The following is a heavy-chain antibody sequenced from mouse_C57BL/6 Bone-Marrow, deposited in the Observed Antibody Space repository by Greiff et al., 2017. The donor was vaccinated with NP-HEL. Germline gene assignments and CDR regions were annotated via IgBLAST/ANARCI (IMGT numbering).Heavy chain of an antibody. Sequence: QVQLQQPGAELVKPGASVKLSCKASGYTFTSYWMHWVKQRPGQGLEWIGMIHPNSGSTNYNEKFTSKATLTVDKSSSTAYMQLSSLTSEDSAVDYCARSIHYDGYWGQGTTLTVSS. J-gene: IGHJ2*01. CDR2: IHPNSGST. D-gene: IGHD1-2*01. V-gene: IGHV1-64*01. CDR1: GYTFTSYW. CDR3: ARSIHYDGY.